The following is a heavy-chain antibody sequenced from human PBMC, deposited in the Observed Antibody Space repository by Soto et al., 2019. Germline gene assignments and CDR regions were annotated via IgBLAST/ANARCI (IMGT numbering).Heavy chain of an antibody. CDR3: ARVYSSIGWGFDY. CDR2: ISSSGNYI. CDR1: GFTFSGYT. V-gene: IGHV3-21*01. D-gene: IGHD6-13*01. Sequence: EVQLVESGGGLVKPGGSLRLSCAASGFTFSGYTMNWVRQAPGKGLEWVSSISSSGNYIYNADSVKGRFTISRGIAKNSLYLQMNLLRAEDTAVYYCARVYSSIGWGFDYWGQGTLVSVSS. J-gene: IGHJ4*02.